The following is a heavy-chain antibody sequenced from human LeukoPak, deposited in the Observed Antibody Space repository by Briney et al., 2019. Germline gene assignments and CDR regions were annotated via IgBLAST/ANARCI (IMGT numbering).Heavy chain of an antibody. CDR3: ARHAGDTAMVGYFDL. D-gene: IGHD5-18*01. V-gene: IGHV5-51*01. CDR2: IYPGDSDT. CDR1: GYRFTSYW. J-gene: IGHJ2*01. Sequence: GESLKISWKGSGYRFTSYWIGWVPQMPGKGLEWMRGIYPGDSDTRYSPSFQGQVTISADKSISTAYLQWSSLKASDTAMYYCARHAGDTAMVGYFDLWGRGTLVTVSS.